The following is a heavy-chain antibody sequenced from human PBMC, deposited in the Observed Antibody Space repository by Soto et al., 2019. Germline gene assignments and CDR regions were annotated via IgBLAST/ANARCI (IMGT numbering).Heavy chain of an antibody. Sequence: GESLKISCKGSGYNFTNYWIGWVRQMPGKGLEWMGRIDPSDSYTNYSPSFQGHVTISADKSISTAYLQWSSLKASDTAMYYCARLPPSALELPTSSGMDVWGQGTTVSVSS. CDR2: IDPSDSYT. V-gene: IGHV5-10-1*01. J-gene: IGHJ6*02. CDR1: GYNFTNYW. D-gene: IGHD1-7*01. CDR3: ARLPPSALELPTSSGMDV.